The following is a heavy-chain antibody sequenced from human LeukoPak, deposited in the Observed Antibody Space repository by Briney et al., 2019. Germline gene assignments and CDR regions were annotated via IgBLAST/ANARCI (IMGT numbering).Heavy chain of an antibody. Sequence: SETLSLTCTVSGGSISSYYWSWIRQPAGKGLEWIGRIYTSGSTNYNPSLKSRVTMSVDTSKNQFSLKLSSATAADTAVYYCARVVPKAVAGTGAFDIWGQRTMVTVSS. CDR2: IYTSGST. CDR3: ARVVPKAVAGTGAFDI. V-gene: IGHV4-4*07. CDR1: GGSISSYY. D-gene: IGHD6-19*01. J-gene: IGHJ3*02.